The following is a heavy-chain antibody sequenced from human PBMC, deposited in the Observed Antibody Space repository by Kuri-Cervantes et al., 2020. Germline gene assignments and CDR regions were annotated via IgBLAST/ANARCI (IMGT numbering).Heavy chain of an antibody. Sequence: ESLKISCTVSGGSISSSSYYWGWIRQPPGKGLEWIGSIYYSGSTYYNPSLKSRVTISVDTSKNQFSLKLSSVTAADTAVYYCAGYQLDYWGQGTLVTVSS. V-gene: IGHV4-39*07. CDR2: IYYSGST. J-gene: IGHJ4*02. CDR1: GGSISSSSYY. CDR3: AGYQLDY. D-gene: IGHD2-2*01.